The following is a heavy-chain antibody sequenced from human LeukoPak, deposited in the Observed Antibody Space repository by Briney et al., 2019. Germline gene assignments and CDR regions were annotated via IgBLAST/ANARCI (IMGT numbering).Heavy chain of an antibody. J-gene: IGHJ4*02. CDR3: SRDHPGSNSLDY. V-gene: IGHV3-74*01. D-gene: IGHD4-11*01. CDR2: LKTDGSRT. Sequence: PGGSLRLSCAASGFTFNQYWMHWVRQAPGAGLEWVSRLKTDGSRTNYADSVKGRFTISRDNARNTVYSQMNSLRAEDTAVYYCSRDHPGSNSLDYWGQGTLVTVSS. CDR1: GFTFNQYW.